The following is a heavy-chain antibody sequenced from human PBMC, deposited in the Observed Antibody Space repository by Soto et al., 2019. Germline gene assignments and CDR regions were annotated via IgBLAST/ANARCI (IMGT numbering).Heavy chain of an antibody. CDR1: GYSFTSYW. CDR3: ATQTGVVTRAGAFDI. CDR2: IYPGDSDT. J-gene: IGHJ3*02. Sequence: GESLKISCKGSGYSFTSYWIGWVRQMPGKGLEWMGIIYPGDSDTRYSPSFQGQVTISADKSISTAYLQWSSLKASDTAMYYCATQTGVVTRAGAFDIWGQGTMVTVSS. D-gene: IGHD2-21*02. V-gene: IGHV5-51*01.